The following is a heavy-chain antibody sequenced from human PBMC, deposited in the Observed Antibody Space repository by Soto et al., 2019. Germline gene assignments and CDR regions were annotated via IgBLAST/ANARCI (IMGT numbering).Heavy chain of an antibody. CDR2: IKYSGTT. D-gene: IGHD2-2*01. CDR3: ARHPGYCTGTSCSGSSTMDA. V-gene: IGHV4-39*01. Sequence: PAETLCLTGTVSGGSISSSRCHWGWIRQPHGKGLEWIASIKYSGTTFYNPSLKRRVTLSVDTAKNQFALKLSSGTAAETAVYYCARHPGYCTGTSCSGSSTMDAWGQGNTVPVSS. J-gene: IGHJ6*02. CDR1: GGSISSSRCH.